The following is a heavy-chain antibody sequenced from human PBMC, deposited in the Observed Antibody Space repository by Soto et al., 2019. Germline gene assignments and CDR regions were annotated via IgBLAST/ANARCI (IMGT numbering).Heavy chain of an antibody. V-gene: IGHV2-5*01. J-gene: IGHJ4*02. CDR1: GFSLSTSGVG. Sequence: QITLKESGPTLVKPTQTLTLTCTFSGFSLSTSGVGVGWIRQPPGKALEWLALIYWNDDKRYSPSLKSRLTIPKDTSKNQVVLTMTNMDPVDTATYYCAHSYSSRWYVAYWGQGTLVTVSS. CDR2: IYWNDDK. D-gene: IGHD6-13*01. CDR3: AHSYSSRWYVAY.